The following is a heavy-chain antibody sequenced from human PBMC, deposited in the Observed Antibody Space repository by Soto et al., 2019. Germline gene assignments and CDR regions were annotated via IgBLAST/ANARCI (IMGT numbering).Heavy chain of an antibody. J-gene: IGHJ4*02. CDR1: GDSISSFY. V-gene: IGHV4-59*01. D-gene: IGHD2-2*01. CDR3: ARVGYCSSTPCWPIGYFEY. CDR2: IFSSGST. Sequence: SETLSLTCTVSGDSISSFYWTWIRQPPGKGLEWVGYIFSSGSTNYNPSLKSRVTISVDTSENQFSLKLTSVTAADTAVYYCARVGYCSSTPCWPIGYFEYWGQGTLVTVS.